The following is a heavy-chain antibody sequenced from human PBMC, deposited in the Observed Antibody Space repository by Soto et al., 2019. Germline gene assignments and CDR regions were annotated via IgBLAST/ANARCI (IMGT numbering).Heavy chain of an antibody. CDR3: ARGPPLSGTNYWYFDL. CDR2: IHYSGIT. V-gene: IGHV4-59*01. J-gene: IGHJ2*01. CDR1: SDSISRYY. D-gene: IGHD1-1*01. Sequence: QVQLQESVPGLVKPSETLSLTCTVSSDSISRYYWSWIRQPPGKGLEWIAYIHYSGITNYNPSLKSRVTVSVDTSKNQFSLKLSSVTAADTAVYYCARGPPLSGTNYWYFDLWGRGALVTVSS.